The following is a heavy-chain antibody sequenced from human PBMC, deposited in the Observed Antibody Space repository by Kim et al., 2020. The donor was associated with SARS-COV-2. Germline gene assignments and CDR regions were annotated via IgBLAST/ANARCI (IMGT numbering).Heavy chain of an antibody. Sequence: SETLSLTCTVSGDSISSDIYFWSWIRQPAGKGLEWIGRIYSSGSTHYIPSLKSRVLISLDTSKNQFSLKLSSVTAADTAVYYCARGGSGRTFDYWGQGTLVTVSS. J-gene: IGHJ4*02. V-gene: IGHV4-61*02. D-gene: IGHD3-10*01. CDR3: ARGGSGRTFDY. CDR1: GDSISSDIYF. CDR2: IYSSGST.